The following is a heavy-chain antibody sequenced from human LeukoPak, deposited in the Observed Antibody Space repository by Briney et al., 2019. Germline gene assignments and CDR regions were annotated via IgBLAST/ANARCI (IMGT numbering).Heavy chain of an antibody. CDR2: ISWDGGST. D-gene: IGHD3-22*01. V-gene: IGHV3-43*01. Sequence: GGSLRLSCAASGFTFDDYTMHWVRQAPGKGLEWVSLISWDGGSTYYADSVKGRFTISRDNSKNSLYLQMNSLRAEDTAVYYCARDGLRFYDSSGYPDYWGQGTLVTVSS. CDR3: ARDGLRFYDSSGYPDY. CDR1: GFTFDDYT. J-gene: IGHJ4*02.